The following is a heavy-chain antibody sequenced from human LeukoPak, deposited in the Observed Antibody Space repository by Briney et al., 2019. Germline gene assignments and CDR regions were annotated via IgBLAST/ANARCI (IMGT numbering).Heavy chain of an antibody. Sequence: SETLSLTCTVSGGSISSSSYYWGWIRQPPGKGLEWIGSIYYSGSTYYNPSLKSRVTISVDTSKNQFSLKLSSVTAADTAVYYCARAPLSTVVTPNFDYWGQGTLVTVSS. V-gene: IGHV4-39*07. D-gene: IGHD4-23*01. CDR3: ARAPLSTVVTPNFDY. J-gene: IGHJ4*02. CDR2: IYYSGST. CDR1: GGSISSSSYY.